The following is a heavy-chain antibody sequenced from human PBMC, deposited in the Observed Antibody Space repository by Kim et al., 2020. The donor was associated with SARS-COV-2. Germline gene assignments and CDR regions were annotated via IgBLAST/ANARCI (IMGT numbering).Heavy chain of an antibody. CDR1: GYTFTSYG. CDR2: ISAYNGNT. V-gene: IGHV1-18*01. J-gene: IGHJ3*02. CDR3: ARDPAAYSSGWVWDAFDI. Sequence: ASVKVSCKASGYTFTSYGISWVRQAPGQGLEWMGWISAYNGNTNYAQKLQGRVTMTTDTSTSTAYMELRSLRSDDTAVYYCARDPAAYSSGWVWDAFDIWGQGTMVTVSS. D-gene: IGHD6-19*01.